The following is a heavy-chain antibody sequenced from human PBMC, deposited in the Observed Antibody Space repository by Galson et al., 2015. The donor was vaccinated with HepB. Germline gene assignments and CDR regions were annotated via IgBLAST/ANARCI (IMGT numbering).Heavy chain of an antibody. V-gene: IGHV3-21*01. D-gene: IGHD5-18*01. J-gene: IGHJ4*02. CDR2: ITSDTNFI. CDR3: ARGSGYSSGPFDH. CDR1: GFTFSNYT. Sequence: SLRLSCEASGFTFSNYTINWVRQAPGKGLEWVSSITSDTNFIYYADSVKGRVTISRDNAKNSLYLQMNSLRAEVTAVYYCARGSGYSSGPFDHWGQGTLVAVSS.